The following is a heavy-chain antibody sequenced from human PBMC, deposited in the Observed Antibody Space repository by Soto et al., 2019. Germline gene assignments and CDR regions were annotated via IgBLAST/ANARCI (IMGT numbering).Heavy chain of an antibody. Sequence: GESLKISCKGSGYSFTSYWISWVRQMPGKGLEWMGRIDPSDSYTNYSPSFQGHVTISADKSISTAYLQWSSLKASDTAMYYCERLNSGIEARSPPTGYWRQGTLVPVSS. D-gene: IGHD6-6*01. CDR2: IDPSDSYT. CDR3: ERLNSGIEARSPPTGY. J-gene: IGHJ4*02. CDR1: GYSFTSYW. V-gene: IGHV5-10-1*01.